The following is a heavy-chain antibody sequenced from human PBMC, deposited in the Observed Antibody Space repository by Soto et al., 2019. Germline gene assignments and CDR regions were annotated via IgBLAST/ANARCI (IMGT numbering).Heavy chain of an antibody. CDR1: GYTFTSYY. Sequence: ASVKVSCKAFGYTFTSYYIHWVRQAPGQGLEWMGIINPSDESTTYAQKFQGRVTISIDTSKNQFSLRLASVTAADTAVYYCARTLPNRQLFDSWSQGTLVTVSS. V-gene: IGHV1-46*01. D-gene: IGHD1-1*01. J-gene: IGHJ4*02. CDR2: INPSDEST. CDR3: ARTLPNRQLFDS.